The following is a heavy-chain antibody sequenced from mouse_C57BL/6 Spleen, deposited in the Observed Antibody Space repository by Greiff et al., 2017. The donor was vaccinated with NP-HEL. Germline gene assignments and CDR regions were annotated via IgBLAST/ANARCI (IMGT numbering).Heavy chain of an antibody. J-gene: IGHJ3*01. Sequence: EVQLVESGGDLVKPGGSLKLSCAASGFTFSSYGMSWVRQTPDKRLEWVATISSGGSYTYYPDSVKGRFTISRDNAKNTLYLQMSSLKSEDTAMYYCARGDGAWFAYWGQGTLVTVSA. CDR2: ISSGGSYT. CDR1: GFTFSSYG. V-gene: IGHV5-6*01. CDR3: ARGDGAWFAY.